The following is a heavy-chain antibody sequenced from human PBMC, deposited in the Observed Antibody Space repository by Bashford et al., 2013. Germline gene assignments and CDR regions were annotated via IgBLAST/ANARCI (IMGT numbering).Heavy chain of an antibody. D-gene: IGHD2-15*01. CDR2: INGYNGHT. J-gene: IGHJ3*02. CDR3: ARGSRYCSGGSCATGAFDI. V-gene: IGHV1-18*01. Sequence: VASVKVSCKASGYTFTSYGISWVRQAPGQGLEWMGWINGYNGHTSYAQKLQDRVTLTTDTSTTTAYMELWSLRSDDTAVYYCARGSRYCSGGSCATGAFDIWGQGTMVTVSS. CDR1: GYTFTSYG.